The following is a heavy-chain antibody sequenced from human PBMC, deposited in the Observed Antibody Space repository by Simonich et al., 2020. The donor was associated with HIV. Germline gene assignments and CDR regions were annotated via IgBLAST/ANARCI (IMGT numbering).Heavy chain of an antibody. CDR3: ARRDRELILYFDY. J-gene: IGHJ4*02. CDR1: GGSFSGYY. Sequence: QVQLQQWGAGLFKPSETLSLTCAVYGGSFSGYYWSWIRPPPGKGLEWMGEINHSGITNYKSSLISRATIAVDKSKNQFSLKLSSVTAADTAIYYCARRDRELILYFDYWGQGNLVTVSS. D-gene: IGHD3-3*01. CDR2: INHSGIT. V-gene: IGHV4-34*01.